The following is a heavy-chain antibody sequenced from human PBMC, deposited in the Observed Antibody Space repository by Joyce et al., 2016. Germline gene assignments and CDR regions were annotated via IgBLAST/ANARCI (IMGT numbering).Heavy chain of an antibody. D-gene: IGHD4-17*01. Sequence: EVQLVESGGGLVQPGGSLRLSCVVSGVTFNAFGMTWVRPAQGKGLEWVSHKNSDATNNLPADSVMGRFSIARDNAKNSLFLQMHSLRDDDTALYYCTRDEDGDRDFDYWGQGTLVTVSS. CDR1: GVTFNAFG. CDR3: TRDEDGDRDFDY. V-gene: IGHV3-48*02. J-gene: IGHJ4*01. CDR2: KNSDATNN.